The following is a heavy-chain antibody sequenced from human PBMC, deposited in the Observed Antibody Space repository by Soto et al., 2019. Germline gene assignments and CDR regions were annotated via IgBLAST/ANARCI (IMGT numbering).Heavy chain of an antibody. J-gene: IGHJ4*02. Sequence: GGSLRLSCAASGFTFSGSAMHWVRQASGKGLEWVGRIRSKANSYATAYAASVKGRFTISRDDSKNTAYLQMNSLKTEDTAVYYCTRHPSSYYDFWSGHVPYDDYWGQGTLVTVSS. CDR2: IRSKANSYAT. D-gene: IGHD3-3*01. CDR3: TRHPSSYYDFWSGHVPYDDY. V-gene: IGHV3-73*01. CDR1: GFTFSGSA.